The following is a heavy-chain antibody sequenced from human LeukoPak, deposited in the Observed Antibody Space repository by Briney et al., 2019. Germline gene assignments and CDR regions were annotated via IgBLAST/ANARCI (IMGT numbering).Heavy chain of an antibody. CDR2: IYYSGST. J-gene: IGHJ4*02. D-gene: IGHD1-26*01. CDR1: GGSISSYY. CDR3: ARNEVEATGGNY. V-gene: IGHV4-59*01. Sequence: PSETLSLTCTVSGGSISSYYWSWIRQPPGKGLEWIGYIYYSGSTNYNPSLKSRVTISVDTSKNQFSLKLSSVTAADTAVYYCARNEVEATGGNYWGQGTLVTVSS.